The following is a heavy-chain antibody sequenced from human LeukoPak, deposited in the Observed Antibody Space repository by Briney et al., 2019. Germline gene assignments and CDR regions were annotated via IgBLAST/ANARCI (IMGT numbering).Heavy chain of an antibody. Sequence: ASVKVSCKASGYTFTSYYMHWVRQAPGQGLEWMGIINPSGGSTSYAQKFQGRVTMTRDMSTSTVYMELSSLRAEDTAVYYCARDWEQWLVHDYWGQGTLVTVSS. V-gene: IGHV1-46*01. D-gene: IGHD6-19*01. CDR3: ARDWEQWLVHDY. CDR2: INPSGGST. CDR1: GYTFTSYY. J-gene: IGHJ4*02.